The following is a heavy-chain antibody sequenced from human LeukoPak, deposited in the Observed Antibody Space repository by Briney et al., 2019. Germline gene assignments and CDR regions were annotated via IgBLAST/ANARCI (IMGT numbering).Heavy chain of an antibody. CDR2: INPNSGGT. V-gene: IGHV1-2*02. D-gene: IGHD5-18*01. J-gene: IGHJ5*02. CDR1: GGTFSSYA. CDR3: ATSALRDTAMVWFDP. Sequence: GASVKVSCKASGGTFSSYAISWVRQAPGQGLEWMGWINPNSGGTNYAQKFQGRVTMTRDTSISTAYMELSRLRSDDTAVYYCATSALRDTAMVWFDPWGQGTLVTVSS.